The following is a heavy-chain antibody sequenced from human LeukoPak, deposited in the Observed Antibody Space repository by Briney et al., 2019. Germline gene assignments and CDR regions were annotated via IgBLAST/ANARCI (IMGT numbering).Heavy chain of an antibody. D-gene: IGHD3-22*01. J-gene: IGHJ4*02. CDR2: ISAYNGNT. CDR1: GYTFTSYG. Sequence: GASVKVSCKASGYTFTSYGISWVRQAPGQGLEWMGWISAYNGNTNYAQKLQGRVTMTTDTSTSTAYTELRSLRSDDTAVYYCARGVLVTYYYDSSGYYSSIYFDYWGQGTLVTVSS. CDR3: ARGVLVTYYYDSSGYYSSIYFDY. V-gene: IGHV1-18*01.